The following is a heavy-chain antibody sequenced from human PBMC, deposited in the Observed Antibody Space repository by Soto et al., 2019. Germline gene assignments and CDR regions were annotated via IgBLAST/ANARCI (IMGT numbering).Heavy chain of an antibody. CDR1: GFTFSSYW. V-gene: IGHV3-7*01. CDR3: ARERGYSGYDYWYFDL. Sequence: EVQLVESGGGLVQPGGSLRLSCAASGFTFSSYWMSWVRQAPGKGLEWVANIKQDGSEKYYVDSVKGRFTISRDNAKNSLYLQMNSLRDEDTAVYYCARERGYSGYDYWYFDLWGRGTLVTVSS. D-gene: IGHD5-12*01. J-gene: IGHJ2*01. CDR2: IKQDGSEK.